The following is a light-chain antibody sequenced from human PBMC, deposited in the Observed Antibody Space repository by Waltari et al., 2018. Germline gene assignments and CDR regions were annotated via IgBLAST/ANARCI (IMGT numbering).Light chain of an antibody. CDR3: QQYGSSPMYT. CDR2: GAS. CDR1: QSVSSSY. Sequence: EIVLTQSPGTLSLSPGERATLSCSARQSVSSSYLAWYQQKPGQAPRLLSYGASSRATGIPDRFSGSGSGTDCTLTSSRLEPEDFAVDYCQQYGSSPMYTFGQGTKLEI. J-gene: IGKJ2*01. V-gene: IGKV3-20*01.